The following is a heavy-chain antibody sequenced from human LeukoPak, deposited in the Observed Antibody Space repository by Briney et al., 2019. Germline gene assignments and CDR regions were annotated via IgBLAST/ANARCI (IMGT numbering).Heavy chain of an antibody. CDR2: IYHSGST. CDR1: GGSISSSSYY. CDR3: ARAESSWQLVTYYYYMDV. D-gene: IGHD6-13*01. V-gene: IGHV4-39*07. Sequence: SETLSLTCTVSGGSISSSSYYWGWIRQPPGKGLEWIGSIYHSGSTYYNPSLKSRVTISVDTSKNQFSLKLSSVTAADTAVYYCARAESSWQLVTYYYYMDVWGKGTTVIVSS. J-gene: IGHJ6*03.